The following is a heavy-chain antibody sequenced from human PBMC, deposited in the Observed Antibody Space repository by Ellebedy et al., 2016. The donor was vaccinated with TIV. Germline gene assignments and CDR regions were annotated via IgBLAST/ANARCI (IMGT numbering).Heavy chain of an antibody. J-gene: IGHJ4*02. CDR1: GFTFSNYA. CDR3: AKDSGKYGWNSEY. V-gene: IGHV3-23*01. Sequence: GESLKISCVASGFTFSNYAMTWVRQAPGKGLEWVSGIGGSGSSTYYADSVKGRFTISRDNAKNTLYLQMNSLRAEDTAIYYCAKDSGKYGWNSEYWGQGTQVTVSS. CDR2: IGGSGSST. D-gene: IGHD3-10*01.